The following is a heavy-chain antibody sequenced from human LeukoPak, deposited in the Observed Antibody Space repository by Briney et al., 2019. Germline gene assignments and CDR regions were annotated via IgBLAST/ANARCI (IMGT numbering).Heavy chain of an antibody. V-gene: IGHV3-30*18. CDR3: AKDRVVVAASYYYGMDV. CDR1: GFTFSSYG. CDR2: ISYDGSNK. Sequence: GRSLRLSCAASGFTFSSYGMHWVRQAPGTGLEWVAVISYDGSNKYYADSVKGRFTISRDNSKNTLYLQMNSLRAEDTAVYYCAKDRVVVAASYYYGMDVWGQGTTVTVSS. D-gene: IGHD2-15*01. J-gene: IGHJ6*02.